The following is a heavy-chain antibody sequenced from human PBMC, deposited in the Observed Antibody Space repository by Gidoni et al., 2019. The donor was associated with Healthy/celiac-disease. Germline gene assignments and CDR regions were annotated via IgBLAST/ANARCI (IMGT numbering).Heavy chain of an antibody. V-gene: IGHV3-9*01. CDR1: GVTFDYYA. CDR3: AKDMGGSGSYPYFDY. J-gene: IGHJ4*02. Sequence: EVQLVESGGGLVQPGRSLRLSCAASGVTFDYYAMHWVRQAPGKGLEWVSGISWNSGSIGYADSVKGRFTISRDNAKNSLYLQMNSLRAEDTALYYCAKDMGGSGSYPYFDYWGQGTLVTVSS. D-gene: IGHD3-10*01. CDR2: ISWNSGSI.